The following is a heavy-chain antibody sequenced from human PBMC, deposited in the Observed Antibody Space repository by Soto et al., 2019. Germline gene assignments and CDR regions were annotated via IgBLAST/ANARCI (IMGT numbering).Heavy chain of an antibody. CDR1: GFTFGDYA. CDR2: IRSKAYGGTT. V-gene: IGHV3-49*03. Sequence: GGSLRLSCTSSGFTFGDYAMSWFRQAPGKGLEWVGFIRSKAYGGTTEYAASVKGRFSISRDDSKSIAYLQMISLRDEDAAVYYCAREYCSSGNCPPHHWGQGTLVTVSS. J-gene: IGHJ4*02. CDR3: AREYCSSGNCPPHH. D-gene: IGHD2-15*01.